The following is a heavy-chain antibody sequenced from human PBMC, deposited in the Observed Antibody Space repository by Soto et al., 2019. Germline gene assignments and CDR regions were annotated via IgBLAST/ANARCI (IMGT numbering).Heavy chain of an antibody. J-gene: IGHJ4*02. CDR3: AIDIDYSNTGGIGY. CDR1: GFTFSSYG. Sequence: GGSLRLSCAASGFTFSSYGMHWVRQAPGKGLEWVAVISYDGSNKYYADSVKGRFTIYRDNSKNTLYLQMNSLRAEDTAVYYCAIDIDYSNTGGIGYWGQGTLVIVAS. CDR2: ISYDGSNK. V-gene: IGHV3-30*03. D-gene: IGHD4-4*01.